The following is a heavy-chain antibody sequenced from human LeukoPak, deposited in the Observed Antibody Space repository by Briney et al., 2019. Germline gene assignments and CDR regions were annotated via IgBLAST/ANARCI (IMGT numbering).Heavy chain of an antibody. CDR2: INHSGST. Sequence: SETLSLTCAVYGGSFSGYYWSWIRQPPGKGLEWIGEINHSGSTNYNPSLKSRVTISVDTSKNQFSLKLSPVTAADTAVYYCARLYYDFWSGYLPLYMDVWGKGTTVTVSS. V-gene: IGHV4-34*01. CDR1: GGSFSGYY. CDR3: ARLYYDFWSGYLPLYMDV. J-gene: IGHJ6*03. D-gene: IGHD3-3*01.